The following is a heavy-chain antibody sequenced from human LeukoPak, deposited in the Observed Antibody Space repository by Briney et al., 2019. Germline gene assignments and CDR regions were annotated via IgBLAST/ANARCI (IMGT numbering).Heavy chain of an antibody. J-gene: IGHJ4*02. CDR1: GFTFSQYW. V-gene: IGHV3-7*05. CDR3: ASQNFVN. D-gene: IGHD1-7*01. CDR2: IKPDGSDQ. Sequence: GGALRLSCAASGFTFSQYWMNWVRQAPGKGPEWVANIKPDGSDQYYVDSVTGRFTISRDNAKKSLSLQMNSLRAEDTAMYYCASQNFVNWGQGTLVTVSS.